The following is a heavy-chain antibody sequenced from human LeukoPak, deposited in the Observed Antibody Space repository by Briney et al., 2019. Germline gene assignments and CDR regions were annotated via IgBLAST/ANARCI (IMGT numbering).Heavy chain of an antibody. V-gene: IGHV4-34*01. CDR1: GGSFSGYY. Sequence: KSSETLSLTCAVYGGSFSGYYWSWIRQPPGKGLEWIGEINHSGITNYNPSLKSRVTISVETSKNQFSLKLSFVTAADTAVYYCARRQRDRAPFDYWGQGTLVTVSS. CDR2: INHSGIT. CDR3: ARRQRDRAPFDY. D-gene: IGHD2-15*01. J-gene: IGHJ4*02.